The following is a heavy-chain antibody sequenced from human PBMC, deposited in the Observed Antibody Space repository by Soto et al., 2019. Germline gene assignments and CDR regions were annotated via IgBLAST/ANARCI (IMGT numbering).Heavy chain of an antibody. CDR2: IWHDASHE. J-gene: IGHJ6*02. Sequence: QVQLVESGGGVVQPGTSLTLSCAASGFDFSNFVMHWVRQAPGKGLECVAVIWHDASHEYFGDSVQGRFTISRDNSKHLQWLRRNIMRAEDKAVYYCAREGGDAWIDYYYFGMDVWGHGTTVTVSS. CDR1: GFDFSNFV. CDR3: AREGGDAWIDYYYFGMDV. D-gene: IGHD2-21*02. V-gene: IGHV3-33*01.